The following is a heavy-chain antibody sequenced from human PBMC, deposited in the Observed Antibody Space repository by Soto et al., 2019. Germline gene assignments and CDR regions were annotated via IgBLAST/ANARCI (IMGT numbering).Heavy chain of an antibody. Sequence: QVQLVQSGAEVKKPGSSVKVSCKASGGTFSSYAISWVRQAPGQGLEWMGGIIPIFGTANYAQKFQGRVTMTADESTSTAYMELSSLGSEDTAVYYCARDLIYCSGGSCYQQYYFDYWGQGTLVTVSS. D-gene: IGHD2-15*01. CDR1: GGTFSSYA. CDR2: IIPIFGTA. CDR3: ARDLIYCSGGSCYQQYYFDY. V-gene: IGHV1-69*12. J-gene: IGHJ4*02.